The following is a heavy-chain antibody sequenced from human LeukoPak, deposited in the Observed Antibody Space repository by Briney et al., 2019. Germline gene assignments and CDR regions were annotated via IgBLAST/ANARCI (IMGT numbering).Heavy chain of an antibody. Sequence: GGSLRLSCTVSGFTVSSNSMSWVRQAPGKGLEWVSSIFPSGGEMHYADSVRGRFTISRDNSKSTLSLQMNSLRAEDTAIYYCATYRQVLLPFESWGQGTLVTVSS. V-gene: IGHV3-53*01. CDR3: ATYRQVLLPFES. J-gene: IGHJ4*02. CDR1: GFTVSSNS. CDR2: IFPSGGEM. D-gene: IGHD2-8*02.